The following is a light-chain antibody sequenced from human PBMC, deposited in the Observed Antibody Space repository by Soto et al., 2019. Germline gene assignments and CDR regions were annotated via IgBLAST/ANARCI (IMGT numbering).Light chain of an antibody. V-gene: IGLV2-8*01. Sequence: QSALTQPPSASGSPGQSVTISCTGTSSDVGGYNYVSWYQQHPGNAPKLMMFEVSKRPSGVPDRFSGSKFGNTASLTVSGLQAEDEADYYFASYGGNNNLLFGGGTKLTVL. J-gene: IGLJ2*01. CDR3: ASYGGNNNLL. CDR1: SSDVGGYNY. CDR2: EVS.